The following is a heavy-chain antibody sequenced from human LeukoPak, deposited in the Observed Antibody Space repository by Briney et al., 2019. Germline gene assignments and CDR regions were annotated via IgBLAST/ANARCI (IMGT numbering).Heavy chain of an antibody. D-gene: IGHD2-8*02. Sequence: GGSLRLSCAASGFTFSSSWMAWVRQDPGKGLEWVANIKQDGSTKHYADSLKGRFTISRDNPKNSLYLQMNNLRADDTAVYYCTRDTDGRLDYWGQGILVTVAS. V-gene: IGHV3-7*01. CDR2: IKQDGSTK. CDR1: GFTFSSSW. J-gene: IGHJ4*02. CDR3: TRDTDGRLDY.